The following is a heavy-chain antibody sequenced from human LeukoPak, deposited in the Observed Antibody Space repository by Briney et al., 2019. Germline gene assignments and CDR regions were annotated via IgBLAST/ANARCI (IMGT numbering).Heavy chain of an antibody. J-gene: IGHJ4*02. Sequence: GGSLRLSCAASGFTFSSYAMSWVRQAPGKGLEWVSAISGSGGSTYYADSVKGRFTISRDNAKNTLYVQMSSLRAEDTAVYYCARDRWAVVDFDYWGRGTLVTVSS. CDR2: ISGSGGST. V-gene: IGHV3-23*01. CDR1: GFTFSSYA. D-gene: IGHD3-22*01. CDR3: ARDRWAVVDFDY.